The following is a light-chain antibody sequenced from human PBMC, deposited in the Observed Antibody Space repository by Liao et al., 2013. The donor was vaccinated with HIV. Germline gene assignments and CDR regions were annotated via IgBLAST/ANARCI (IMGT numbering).Light chain of an antibody. CDR3: QAWDSSTGWV. CDR2: QDS. CDR1: RLGDKY. J-gene: IGLJ3*02. Sequence: SYEVTQPPSVSVSPGQTASIPCSGDRLGDKYACWYQQKPGQSPVLVIYQDSKRPSGIPERFSASNSGNTATLTITGTQAMDEADYYCQAWDSSTGWVFGGGTKLTVL. V-gene: IGLV3-1*01.